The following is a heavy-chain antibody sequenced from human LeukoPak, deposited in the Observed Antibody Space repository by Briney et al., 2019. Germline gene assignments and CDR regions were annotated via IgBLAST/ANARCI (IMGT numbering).Heavy chain of an antibody. J-gene: IGHJ6*02. CDR2: ISDSGGST. D-gene: IGHD1/OR15-1a*01. V-gene: IGHV3-23*01. Sequence: PGGSLRLSCAASGFTFNNYAMTWVRQAPGKGLEWVSTISDSGGSTYNADSVKGRFTISRDNSKNTLYLQMISLRVEDTAVYYCARGLLNTFGVDAWGQGTTVTVS. CDR3: ARGLLNTFGVDA. CDR1: GFTFNNYA.